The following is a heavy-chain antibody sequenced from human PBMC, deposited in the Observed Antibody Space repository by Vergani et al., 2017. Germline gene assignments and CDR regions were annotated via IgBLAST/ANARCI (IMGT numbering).Heavy chain of an antibody. J-gene: IGHJ6*02. Sequence: EVQLLESGGGLVQPGGSLRLSCAASGFTFSSYAMSWVRQAPGKGLEWVSAISGSSNYLYYADSVKGRFTISRDNAKNSLYLEMNSLRAEDTAVYYCARDRPTSSGWYYSYYYGMDVWGQGTTVTVSS. V-gene: IGHV3-21*01. D-gene: IGHD6-19*01. CDR1: GFTFSSYA. CDR3: ARDRPTSSGWYYSYYYGMDV. CDR2: ISGSSNYL.